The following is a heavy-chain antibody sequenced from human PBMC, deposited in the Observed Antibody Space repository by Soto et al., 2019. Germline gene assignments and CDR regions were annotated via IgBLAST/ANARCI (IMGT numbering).Heavy chain of an antibody. CDR2: IHAGNGNT. V-gene: IGHV1-3*01. CDR3: ARAACSSTSCYNYDAYGMDV. D-gene: IGHD2-2*01. CDR1: GYTFTTYS. Sequence: QVQLVQSGPEMKKPGASVKLSCKASGYTFTTYSMHWVRQAPGQRLEWMGWIHAGNGNTEHSQKFQGRVTITRDTSASTAYLELGSLRSEDTAVYYCARAACSSTSCYNYDAYGMDVW. J-gene: IGHJ6*01.